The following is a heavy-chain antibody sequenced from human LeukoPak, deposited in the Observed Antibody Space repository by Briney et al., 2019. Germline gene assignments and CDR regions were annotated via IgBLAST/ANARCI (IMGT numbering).Heavy chain of an antibody. V-gene: IGHV4-39*01. D-gene: IGHD4-11*01. J-gene: IGHJ4*02. CDR1: GVSISSSSYY. Sequence: SETLSLTCTVSGVSISSSSYYWGWIRQPPGKGLEWTGSIYYSGSTYYNPSLKSRVTISVDTSKNQFSLKLSSVTAADTAVYYCASPTTDNDYWGQGTLVTVSS. CDR2: IYYSGST. CDR3: ASPTTDNDY.